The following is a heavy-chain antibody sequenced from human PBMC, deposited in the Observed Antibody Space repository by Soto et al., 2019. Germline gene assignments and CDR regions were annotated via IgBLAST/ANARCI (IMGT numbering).Heavy chain of an antibody. J-gene: IGHJ3*02. V-gene: IGHV1-18*04. Sequence: ASVKVSCKASGYTFTSYGISWVRQAPGQGLEWMGWISAYNGNTNYAQKLQGRVTMTTDTSTSTAYMELRSLRSDDTAVYYCARGGQRITMIVVVIGAFDIWGQGTMVTVS. CDR1: GYTFTSYG. CDR2: ISAYNGNT. CDR3: ARGGQRITMIVVVIGAFDI. D-gene: IGHD3-22*01.